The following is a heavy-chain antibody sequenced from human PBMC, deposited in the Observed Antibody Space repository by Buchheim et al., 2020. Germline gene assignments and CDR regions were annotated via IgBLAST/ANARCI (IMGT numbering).Heavy chain of an antibody. V-gene: IGHV4-39*07. D-gene: IGHD1-26*01. CDR1: GGSISSSSYY. Sequence: QLQLQESGPGLVKPSETLSLTCTVSGGSISSSSYYWGWIRQPPGKGLEGIGSIYYSGSPSYNPSLKSRFTISVELSKNQFSLKLSSVTAADTAVYYCARISGSYWYWGQGTL. CDR2: IYYSGSP. CDR3: ARISGSYWY. J-gene: IGHJ4*02.